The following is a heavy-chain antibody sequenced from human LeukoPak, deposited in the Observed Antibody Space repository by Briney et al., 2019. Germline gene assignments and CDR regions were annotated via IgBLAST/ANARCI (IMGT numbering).Heavy chain of an antibody. CDR3: AKDDPWLQLVGAFDY. J-gene: IGHJ4*02. D-gene: IGHD5-24*01. CDR1: GFTFSDYY. CDR2: ISSSSSYT. Sequence: GGSLRLSCAASGFTFSDYYMSWIRQAPGKGLEWVSYISSSSSYTNYADSVKGRFTISRDNSKNTLYLQMNSLRAEDTAVYYCAKDDPWLQLVGAFDYWGQGTLVTVSS. V-gene: IGHV3-11*06.